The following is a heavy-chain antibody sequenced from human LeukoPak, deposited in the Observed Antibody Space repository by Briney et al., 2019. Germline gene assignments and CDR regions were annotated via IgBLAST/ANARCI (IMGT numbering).Heavy chain of an antibody. CDR3: ARDVSNYDILTGYARGGYFDY. V-gene: IGHV3-11*01. CDR1: GFTFSDYY. D-gene: IGHD3-9*01. Sequence: GWSLRLSCAASGFTFSDYYMSWIRQAPGKGLEWVSYISSSGSTIYYADSVKGRFTISRDNAKNSLYLQMNSLRAEDTAVYYCARDVSNYDILTGYARGGYFDYWGQGTLVTVSS. CDR2: ISSSGSTI. J-gene: IGHJ4*02.